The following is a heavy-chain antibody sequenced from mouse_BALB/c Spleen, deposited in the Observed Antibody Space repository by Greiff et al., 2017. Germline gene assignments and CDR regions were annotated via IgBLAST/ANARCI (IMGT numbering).Heavy chain of an antibody. V-gene: IGHV1S16*01. Sequence: QVQLQQPGAELVKPGASVKLSCKASGYTFTSYWMHWVQLRPGQGLEWIGEINPSNGGTNYNEKFKRKATLTVDKSSSTAYMQLSSLTSEDSAVYYCTIGGYYGSSFSFDYWGQGTTLTVSS. J-gene: IGHJ2*01. CDR1: GYTFTSYW. CDR3: TIGGYYGSSFSFDY. CDR2: INPSNGGT. D-gene: IGHD1-1*01.